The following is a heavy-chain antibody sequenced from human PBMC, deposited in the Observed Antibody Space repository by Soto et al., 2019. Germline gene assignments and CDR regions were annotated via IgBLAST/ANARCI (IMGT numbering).Heavy chain of an antibody. J-gene: IGHJ4*02. CDR1: GFTFSRYA. CDR2: ITASGGTR. Sequence: EVQLLESGGDLVQPGGSLRLSCTASGFTFSRYAMGWIRLAPGKGLEWVAGITASGGTRYHADSVKDRFTISRDNSRNTLFLQIDNHRLDDTGMYFCAKGFEVARFYFDSWGQGTLVTVSS. D-gene: IGHD2-2*01. V-gene: IGHV3-23*01. CDR3: AKGFEVARFYFDS.